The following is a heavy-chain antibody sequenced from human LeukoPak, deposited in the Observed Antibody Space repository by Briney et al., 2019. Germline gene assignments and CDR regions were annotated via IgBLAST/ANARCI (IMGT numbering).Heavy chain of an antibody. D-gene: IGHD2-21*01. CDR2: ISYDTTRT. Sequence: GSLRLSCAASGFTFNTYAMAWVRQAPGKGLEWLSAISYDTTRTFYADSVKGRFAISRDNSRNTLFLQMNSLRADDSAVYYCARPGCGGNCYYRMDVWGKGTTVTVSS. V-gene: IGHV3-23*01. CDR3: ARPGCGGNCYYRMDV. CDR1: GFTFNTYA. J-gene: IGHJ6*04.